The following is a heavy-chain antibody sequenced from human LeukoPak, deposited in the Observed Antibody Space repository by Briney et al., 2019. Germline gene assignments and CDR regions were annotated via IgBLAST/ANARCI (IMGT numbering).Heavy chain of an antibody. CDR1: GFTFSDYY. D-gene: IGHD2-15*01. V-gene: IGHV3-11*01. CDR3: ARENVVVAGTEYYYGMDV. CDR2: ISSSGSTI. Sequence: PGGSLRLSCAASGFTFSDYYMSRIRQAPGKGLEWVSYISSSGSTIYYADSVKGRFTISRDNAKNSLYLQMNSLRAEDTAVYYCARENVVVAGTEYYYGMDVWGQGTTVTVSS. J-gene: IGHJ6*02.